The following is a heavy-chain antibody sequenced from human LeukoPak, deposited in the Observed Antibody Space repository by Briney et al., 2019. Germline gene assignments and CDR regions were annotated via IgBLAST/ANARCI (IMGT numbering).Heavy chain of an antibody. V-gene: IGHV3-48*03. Sequence: PGGSLRLSCAASGFTFSNYEMNWVRQAPGQGLEWVSYISSSDNTIYYADSVKGRFTIFRDNAKNSLYLQMNSLRAEDTAVYYCARENSITIFGVVPYAFDIWGQGTMVAVSS. D-gene: IGHD3-3*01. CDR1: GFTFSNYE. CDR2: ISSSDNTI. CDR3: ARENSITIFGVVPYAFDI. J-gene: IGHJ3*02.